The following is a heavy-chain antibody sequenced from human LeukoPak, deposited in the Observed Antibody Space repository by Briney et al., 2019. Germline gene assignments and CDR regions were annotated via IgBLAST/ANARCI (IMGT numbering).Heavy chain of an antibody. CDR3: ARDAPQVPAAGVLAS. D-gene: IGHD6-13*01. CDR2: MYSGGDT. J-gene: IGHJ5*02. V-gene: IGHV3-53*01. Sequence: GGSLRLSCAASGFTVSDNYMSWVRQAPGKGLEWVSAMYSGGDTYYANSVKGRFTFYSALSKHTLFLQMNGLTTEDTAMYYCARDAPQVPAAGVLASWGQGTLVTVSS. CDR1: GFTVSDNY.